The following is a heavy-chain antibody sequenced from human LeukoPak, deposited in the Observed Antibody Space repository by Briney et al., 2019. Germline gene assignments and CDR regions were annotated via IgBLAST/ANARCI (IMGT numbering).Heavy chain of an antibody. CDR1: GDSVSSNSAG. CDR2: TYYRSDWYN. V-gene: IGHV6-1*01. D-gene: IGHD6-19*01. J-gene: IGHJ4*02. Sequence: SQTLSLTCAISGDSVSSNSAGWNWIRQSPSGGLEWLGRTYYRSDWYNDYAVSVKGRISIKSDTSKNQFSLQLNSVTPEDTAVYYCAREREVAGYFDFWGRGTLVTVSS. CDR3: AREREVAGYFDF.